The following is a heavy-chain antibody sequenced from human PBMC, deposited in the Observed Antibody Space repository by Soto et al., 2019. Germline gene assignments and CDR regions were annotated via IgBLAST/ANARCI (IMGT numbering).Heavy chain of an antibody. CDR1: GGSISSSSYY. J-gene: IGHJ6*03. V-gene: IGHV4-39*07. CDR3: ARDIYDFWSGYYLRGGYYYYMDV. CDR2: IYYSGST. Sequence: SETLSLTCTVSGGSISSSSYYWGWIRQPPGKGLEWIGSIYYSGSTYYNPSLKSRVTISVDTSKNQFSLKLSSVTAADTAVYYCARDIYDFWSGYYLRGGYYYYMDVWGKGTTVTVSS. D-gene: IGHD3-3*01.